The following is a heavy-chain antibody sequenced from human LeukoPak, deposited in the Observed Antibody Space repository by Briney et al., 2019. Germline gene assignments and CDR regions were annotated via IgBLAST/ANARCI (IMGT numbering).Heavy chain of an antibody. V-gene: IGHV3-74*01. D-gene: IGHD2-21*01. CDR1: GFTFSSYW. J-gene: IGHJ4*02. Sequence: GGSLRLSCAASGFTFSSYWMHWVRQAPGKGLVWVSRISSDGSTTTYADSVEGRFSISRDNAKNTLYLQMNSLRAEDTAVYYCALFTVIDQSPGDWGQGTLVTVSS. CDR3: ALFTVIDQSPGD. CDR2: ISSDGSTT.